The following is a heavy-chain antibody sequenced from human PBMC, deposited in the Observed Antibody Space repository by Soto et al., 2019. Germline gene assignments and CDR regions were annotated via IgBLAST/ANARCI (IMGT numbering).Heavy chain of an antibody. CDR3: VKSYRYSYVSDY. CDR1: GFSFSSYA. J-gene: IGHJ4*02. D-gene: IGHD5-18*01. V-gene: IGHV3-23*01. Sequence: PGGSLRLSCAASGFSFSSYAMNWVRQAPGKGLEWVSGISGHGGSTYYADSVKGRSTISRDNSKNTMYMQMNSLRVEDTAVYYCVKSYRYSYVSDYWGQGTLVTVSS. CDR2: ISGHGGST.